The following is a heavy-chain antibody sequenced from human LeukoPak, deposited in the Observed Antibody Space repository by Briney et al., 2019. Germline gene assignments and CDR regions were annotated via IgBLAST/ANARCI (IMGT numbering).Heavy chain of an antibody. Sequence: ASVKVSCKASGYTFTSYGISWVRQAPGRGLEWMGLITSYDGETNYAQKFQDRVTMTTDTATSTAFLEVRSLTSDDTAVYFCARDPDFGENTWGRGTLVIVSS. CDR2: ITSYDGET. V-gene: IGHV1-18*01. J-gene: IGHJ4*02. D-gene: IGHD4-17*01. CDR1: GYTFTSYG. CDR3: ARDPDFGENT.